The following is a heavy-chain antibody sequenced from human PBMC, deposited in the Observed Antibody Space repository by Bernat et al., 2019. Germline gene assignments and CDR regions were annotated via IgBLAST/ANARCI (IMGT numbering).Heavy chain of an antibody. D-gene: IGHD3-10*01. J-gene: IGHJ4*02. CDR3: ARGDYYGSGSYAY. V-gene: IGHV1-69*02. CDR2: IIPILGIA. CDR1: GGTFSSYT. Sequence: QVQLVQPGAEVKKPGSSVKVSCKASGGTFSSYTISWVRQAPGQGLEWMGRIIPILGIANYAQKFQGRVTITADKSTSTAYMELSSLRSEDTAVYYCARGDYYGSGSYAYWGQGTLVTVSS.